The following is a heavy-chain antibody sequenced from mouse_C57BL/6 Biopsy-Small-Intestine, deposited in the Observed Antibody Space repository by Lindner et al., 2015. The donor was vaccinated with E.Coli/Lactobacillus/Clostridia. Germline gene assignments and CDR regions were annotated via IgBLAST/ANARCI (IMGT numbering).Heavy chain of an antibody. CDR2: IYPNNHNT. CDR1: GYTFTSYG. J-gene: IGHJ2*01. V-gene: IGHV1-81*01. Sequence: VQLQESGAVLARPGASVKLSCKASGYTFTSYGISWVKQRTGQGLEWIGEIYPNNHNTYYNEKFKAKATLTADKSSSTAYMEPRSLTSEDSAVYFCARNYDYDGGYFDYWGQGTTLTVSS. D-gene: IGHD2-4*01. CDR3: ARNYDYDGGYFDY.